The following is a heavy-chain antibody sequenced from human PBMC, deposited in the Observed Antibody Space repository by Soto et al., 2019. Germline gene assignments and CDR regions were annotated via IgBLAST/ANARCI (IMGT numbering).Heavy chain of an antibody. CDR3: ASGRAEPTVLDE. V-gene: IGHV3-11*01. D-gene: IGHD1-1*01. J-gene: IGHJ4*02. CDR2: ISRSGSNI. CDR1: GLTFSDHY. Sequence: QVQLVESGGGLVKPGGSLRLSCAASGLTFSDHYMSWIRQAPGKGLEWVSYISRSGSNIDYADSVKGRCTLSRDNAKNSLYLQVNRLRAEDTAVYYCASGRAEPTVLDEWGQGTLVTVSS.